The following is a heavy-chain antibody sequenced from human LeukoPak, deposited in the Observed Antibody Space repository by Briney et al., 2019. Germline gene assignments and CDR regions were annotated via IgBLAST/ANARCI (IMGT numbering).Heavy chain of an antibody. CDR2: IYYSGST. Sequence: PSETLSLTCTVCVDSISSSNYYWGWIRQPPGKGLEWIGSIYYSGSTYYNPSLKSRVTISGDTSKNQFSLKLSSVTAADTAVYYCARHSIRTSYWYFDLWGRGTLVTVSS. J-gene: IGHJ2*01. CDR1: VDSISSSNYY. CDR3: ARHSIRTSYWYFDL. D-gene: IGHD5-24*01. V-gene: IGHV4-39*01.